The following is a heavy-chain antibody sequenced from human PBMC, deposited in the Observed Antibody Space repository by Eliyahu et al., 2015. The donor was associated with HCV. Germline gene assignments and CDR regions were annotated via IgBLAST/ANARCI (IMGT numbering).Heavy chain of an antibody. Sequence: EVQLVESGGGLVQPGGSLRLXCAASGFTFSXFKMNWVRQAPGKGLEWISYISSSGGTIHYADSVKGRFTISRDNDKNLLYLEMNSLRAEDTAVFYCARDSGVETAMVDYWGQGTLVTVSS. CDR1: GFTFSXFK. CDR2: ISSSGGTI. D-gene: IGHD5-18*01. J-gene: IGHJ4*02. CDR3: ARDSGVETAMVDY. V-gene: IGHV3-48*01.